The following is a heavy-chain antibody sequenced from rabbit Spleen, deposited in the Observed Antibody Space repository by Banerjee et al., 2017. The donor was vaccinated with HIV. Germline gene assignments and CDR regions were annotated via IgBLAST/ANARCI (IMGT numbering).Heavy chain of an antibody. Sequence: QSLEESGGDLVKPGASLTLTCTASGFSFSSSYYMCWVRQAPGKGLEWIACIYTGSSGNTYYASGAKGRFTTSKTSSTTVTLQMTSPTAADTFSECGASRDIATNAGIDFWGQGTLVTVS. CDR3: ASRDIATNAGIDF. V-gene: IGHV1S40*01. J-gene: IGHJ4*01. D-gene: IGHD4-2*01. CDR1: GFSFSSSYY. CDR2: IYTGSSGNT.